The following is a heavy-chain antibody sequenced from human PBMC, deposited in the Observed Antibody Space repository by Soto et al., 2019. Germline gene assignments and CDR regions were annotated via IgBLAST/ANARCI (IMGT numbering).Heavy chain of an antibody. CDR1: GFTFSSYG. CDR2: IWYDGSNK. J-gene: IGHJ4*02. D-gene: IGHD7-27*01. V-gene: IGHV3-33*01. Sequence: GGSLRLSCAASGFTFSSYGMHWVRQAPGKGLEWVAVIWYDGSNKYYADSVKGRFTISRDNSKNTLYLQMNSLRAEDTAVYYCAREGDPNWGYYWGQGTLVTVSS. CDR3: AREGDPNWGYY.